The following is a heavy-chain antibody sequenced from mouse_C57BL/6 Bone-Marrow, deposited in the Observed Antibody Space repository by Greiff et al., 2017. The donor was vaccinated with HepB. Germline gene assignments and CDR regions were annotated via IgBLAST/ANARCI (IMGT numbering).Heavy chain of an antibody. Sequence: LVESGAELARPGASVKLSCKASGYTFTSYGISWVKQRTGQGLEWIGEIYPRSGNTYYNEKFKGKATLTADKSSSTAYMELRSLTSEDSAVYFCARENGRGFAYWGQGTLVTVSA. J-gene: IGHJ3*01. CDR1: GYTFTSYG. V-gene: IGHV1-81*01. D-gene: IGHD1-1*01. CDR2: IYPRSGNT. CDR3: ARENGRGFAY.